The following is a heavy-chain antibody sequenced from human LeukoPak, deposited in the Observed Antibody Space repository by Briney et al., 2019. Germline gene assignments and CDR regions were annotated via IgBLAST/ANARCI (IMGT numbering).Heavy chain of an antibody. CDR3: ARGDYGDYYYYYGMDV. CDR2: IKLDGSEK. D-gene: IGHD4-17*01. J-gene: IGHJ6*02. CDR1: GFTFGKYW. V-gene: IGHV3-7*03. Sequence: GGSLRLSCVASGFTFGKYWMSWVRQAPGKGLEWVANIKLDGSEKNYVDSVKGRFTISRDNTKNSLYLQMNSLRAEDTAVYYCARGDYGDYYYYYGMDVWGQGTTVTVSS.